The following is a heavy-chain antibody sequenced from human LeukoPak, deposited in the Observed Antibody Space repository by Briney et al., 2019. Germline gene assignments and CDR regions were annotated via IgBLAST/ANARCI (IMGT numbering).Heavy chain of an antibody. Sequence: PSETLSLTCTVSGGSISSTTYYWSWIRQPPGKGLEWIGYIYYSGSTNYNPSLKSRVTISVDTSKNQFSLKLSSVTAADTAVYYCARHGGYYYDSSGYLREGNWFDPWGQGTLVTVSS. CDR2: IYYSGST. J-gene: IGHJ5*02. V-gene: IGHV4-61*05. D-gene: IGHD3-22*01. CDR1: GGSISSTTYY. CDR3: ARHGGYYYDSSGYLREGNWFDP.